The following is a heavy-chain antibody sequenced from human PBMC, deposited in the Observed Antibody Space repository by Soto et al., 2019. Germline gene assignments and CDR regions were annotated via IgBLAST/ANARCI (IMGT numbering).Heavy chain of an antibody. D-gene: IGHD3-3*01. V-gene: IGHV2-5*02. CDR1: GFSLNTDGVG. Sequence: QITLKESGPTLVKPTQTLTLTCTFSGFSLNTDGVGVGWIRQPPRKALEWLALIYWDDDKRYSPSLESRLTITKDTTKNRVSLTRTTRNPGHPPTYSVPHPMARKFSPYWGRAT. CDR2: IYWDDDK. J-gene: IGHJ4*02. CDR3: PHPMARKFSPY.